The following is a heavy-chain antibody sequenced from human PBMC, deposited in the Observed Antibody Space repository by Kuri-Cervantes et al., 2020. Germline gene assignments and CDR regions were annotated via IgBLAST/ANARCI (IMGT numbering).Heavy chain of an antibody. D-gene: IGHD2-15*01. V-gene: IGHV3-7*01. CDR2: INKDGSET. CDR3: AKADGYCSGGSCYPFDP. J-gene: IGHJ5*02. CDR1: GFTFSTYW. Sequence: GESLKISCAASGFTFSTYWRSWVRQAPGRGLEWVASINKDGSETYYVDSVKGRFTISRDNSKNTLYLQMNSLRAEDTAVYYCAKADGYCSGGSCYPFDPWGQGTLVTVSS.